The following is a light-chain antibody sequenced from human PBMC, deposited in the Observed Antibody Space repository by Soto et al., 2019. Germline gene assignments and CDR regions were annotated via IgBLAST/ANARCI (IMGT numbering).Light chain of an antibody. CDR3: QQYNNWPIT. Sequence: EIVMTQSPATLSVSPGERATLSCRASQSVNSNLAWYQQKPGQAPRLLIYGASTRATGIPARFSGSGSGTEFTLTISSLQSEDFAVYYCQQYNNWPITFGQGTRLDIK. J-gene: IGKJ5*01. V-gene: IGKV3-15*01. CDR2: GAS. CDR1: QSVNSN.